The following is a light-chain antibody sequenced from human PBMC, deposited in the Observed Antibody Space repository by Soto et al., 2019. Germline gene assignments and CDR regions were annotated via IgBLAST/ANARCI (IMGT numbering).Light chain of an antibody. CDR1: QSVSSSY. V-gene: IGKV3-20*01. CDR2: GAS. Sequence: EIVLTQSPGTLSLSPGERATLSCRASQSVSSSYLAWYQQKPGQAPRLLIYGASSRATGIPDRFSGSGSGTDFTLTIIRLETEDFAVYYCQQYGSSPTFGQGTKVDIK. CDR3: QQYGSSPT. J-gene: IGKJ1*01.